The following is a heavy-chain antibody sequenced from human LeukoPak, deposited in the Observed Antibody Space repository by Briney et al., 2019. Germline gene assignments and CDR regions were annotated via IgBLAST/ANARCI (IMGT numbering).Heavy chain of an antibody. Sequence: PSETLSLTWTVSGDSISGYNGNWIRQPAGKGLEWIGRISTGGNTAYNPSLKSRITLSLDTTKNQLSLNLTSVTAADTAMYYCARSLVGSTYFDYWGQGTLVTVSS. J-gene: IGHJ4*02. CDR1: GDSISGYN. V-gene: IGHV4-4*07. D-gene: IGHD2-2*01. CDR3: ARSLVGSTYFDY. CDR2: ISTGGNT.